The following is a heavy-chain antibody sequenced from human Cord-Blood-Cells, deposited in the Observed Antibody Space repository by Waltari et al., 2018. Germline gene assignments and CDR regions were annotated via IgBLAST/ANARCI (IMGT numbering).Heavy chain of an antibody. V-gene: IGHV5-51*01. CDR2: IYPGDSDT. Sequence: EVQLVQSGAEVKKPGESLKISCKGSGYSFTSYWIGWVRQLPGKGLEWMGIIYPGDSDTRYSPSFQGQVTISADKSISTAYLQWSSLKASDTAMYYCARPIIEYSSSFNWYFDLWGRGTLVTVSS. CDR1: GYSFTSYW. CDR3: ARPIIEYSSSFNWYFDL. D-gene: IGHD6-6*01. J-gene: IGHJ2*01.